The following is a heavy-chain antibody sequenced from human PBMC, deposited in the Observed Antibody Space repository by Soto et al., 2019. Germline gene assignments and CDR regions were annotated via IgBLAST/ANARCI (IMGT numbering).Heavy chain of an antibody. CDR1: GGSLNRYY. CDR2: IYYSGST. J-gene: IGHJ5*02. CDR3: AGGTSWFDP. Sequence: SETLSLPCTVSGGSLNRYYWGWIRQPPGKGLEWIGYIYYSGSTNYNPSLKSRVTISVDTSKNQFSLKLSSVTAADSAVYCCAGGTSWFDPWGQRTPVTVSS. V-gene: IGHV4-59*08.